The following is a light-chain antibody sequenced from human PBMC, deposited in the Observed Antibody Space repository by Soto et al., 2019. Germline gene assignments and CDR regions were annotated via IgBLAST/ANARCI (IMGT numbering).Light chain of an antibody. CDR2: GVT. V-gene: IGLV2-23*02. J-gene: IGLJ1*01. Sequence: QSVLTQPASVSGSPGQSITISCTGTSSNIDVFDLVSWYRQRPGKPPKLMIYGVTKRPSGVSDRFSGSKSGNTASLTISGLQAEDEADYYCCSYAGFTTYVFGSGTKVTFL. CDR3: CSYAGFTTYV. CDR1: SSNIDVFDL.